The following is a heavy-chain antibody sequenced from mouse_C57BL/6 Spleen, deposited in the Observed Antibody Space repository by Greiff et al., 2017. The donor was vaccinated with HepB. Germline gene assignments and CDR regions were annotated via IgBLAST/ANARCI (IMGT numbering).Heavy chain of an antibody. D-gene: IGHD2-5*01. V-gene: IGHV1-80*01. CDR1: GYAFSSYW. J-gene: IGHJ1*03. Sequence: QVQLQQSGAELVKPGASVKISCKASGYAFSSYWMNWVKQRPGKGLEWIGQIYPGDGDTNYNGKFKGKATLTADKSSSTAYMQLSSLTSEDSAVYFFARKESNYWYFDVWGTGTTVTVSS. CDR3: ARKESNYWYFDV. CDR2: IYPGDGDT.